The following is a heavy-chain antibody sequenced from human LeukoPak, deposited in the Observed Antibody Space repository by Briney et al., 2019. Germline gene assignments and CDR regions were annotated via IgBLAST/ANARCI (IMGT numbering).Heavy chain of an antibody. J-gene: IGHJ4*02. D-gene: IGHD3-10*02. CDR1: GFTISTYA. Sequence: AGSLRISCAASGFTISTYAIRGVRQGPGKGLEWVAGTSGTGDSANYADSVRGRFTISRDTSKNTMHLQMNSLRAEDTAVYYCAGDRVGDGNAYYFVGGQGTLVTVSS. V-gene: IGHV3-23*01. CDR3: AGDRVGDGNAYYFV. CDR2: TSGTGDSA.